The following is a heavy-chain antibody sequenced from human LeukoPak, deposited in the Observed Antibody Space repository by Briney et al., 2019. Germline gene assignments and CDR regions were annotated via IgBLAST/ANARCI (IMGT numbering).Heavy chain of an antibody. D-gene: IGHD3-9*01. CDR1: GYTFTSYG. CDR3: ARDGLYGELRYFDWLSDYYYGMDV. CDR2: ISAYNGNT. J-gene: IGHJ6*02. Sequence: ASVKVSCKASGYTFTSYGISWVRQAPGQGLEWMGWISAYNGNTNYAQKLQGRVTMTTDTSTSTAYMELRSLRSDDTAVYYCARDGLYGELRYFDWLSDYYYGMDVWGQGTTVTVSS. V-gene: IGHV1-18*01.